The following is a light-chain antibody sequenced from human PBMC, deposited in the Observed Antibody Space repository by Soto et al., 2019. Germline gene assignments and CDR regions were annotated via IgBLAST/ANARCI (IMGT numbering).Light chain of an antibody. Sequence: EIVLTQSPVTLSLSPGERATLSCRASQSVRTYLAWYQVKPGQAPRLLIYDASSMASGVPARFSGSGSGTDFTLTISSLEPEDFALYYCQQRNSWPPITFGQGTRLEIK. J-gene: IGKJ5*01. CDR3: QQRNSWPPIT. CDR1: QSVRTY. V-gene: IGKV3-11*01. CDR2: DAS.